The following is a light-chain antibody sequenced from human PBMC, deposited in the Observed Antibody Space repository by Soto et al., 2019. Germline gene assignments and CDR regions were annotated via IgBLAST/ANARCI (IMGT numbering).Light chain of an antibody. CDR2: GAS. V-gene: IGKV3-11*01. Sequence: EIVLTQSPATLSLSPGERATLSCRASQSVSSYLAWYQQKPGQAPRLLIYGASNRATGIPDRFSGSGSGTDFTLTISRLEPEDFAIYFCQQYYNWPRTFGQGTKVDIK. CDR3: QQYYNWPRT. CDR1: QSVSSY. J-gene: IGKJ1*01.